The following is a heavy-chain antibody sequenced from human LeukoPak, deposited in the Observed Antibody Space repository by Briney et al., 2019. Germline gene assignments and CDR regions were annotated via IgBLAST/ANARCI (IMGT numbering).Heavy chain of an antibody. Sequence: GASVKVSCKASGYTFTNYDINWVRQATGQGLEWMGWISAYNGNTNYAQKLQGRVTMTTDTSTSTAYMELRSLRSDDTAVYYCAGNLYYYDSSGTGAYYFDYWGQGTLVTVSS. V-gene: IGHV1-18*01. D-gene: IGHD3-22*01. CDR3: AGNLYYYDSSGTGAYYFDY. CDR1: GYTFTNYD. CDR2: ISAYNGNT. J-gene: IGHJ4*02.